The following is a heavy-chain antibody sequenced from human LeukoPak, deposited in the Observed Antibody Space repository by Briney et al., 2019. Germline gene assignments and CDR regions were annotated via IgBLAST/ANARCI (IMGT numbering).Heavy chain of an antibody. Sequence: GGSLRLSCAASGFTFSNYGMHWVRQAPGKGLEWVALISFDESSEYYADSVKGRFSISRDDSKNTLFLDMSNLRVEDTALYYCARDLSAAFDFWGQGVLVTVSS. J-gene: IGHJ4*02. D-gene: IGHD6-19*01. CDR3: ARDLSAAFDF. V-gene: IGHV3-30*03. CDR2: ISFDESSE. CDR1: GFTFSNYG.